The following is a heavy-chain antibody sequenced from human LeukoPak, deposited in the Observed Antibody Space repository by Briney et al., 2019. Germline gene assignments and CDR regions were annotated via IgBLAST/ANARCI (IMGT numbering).Heavy chain of an antibody. Sequence: GGSLRLSCAASGFTFSSYTLKWVRQAPGKGLEWVASITSTSTYIYYADSVQGRFAVSRDNAKNSLYLQMNSLRAEDTAVFYCVRRGPNNSGLDYWAQGTLVTVSS. J-gene: IGHJ4*02. V-gene: IGHV3-21*01. CDR2: ITSTSTYI. D-gene: IGHD5-12*01. CDR1: GFTFSSYT. CDR3: VRRGPNNSGLDY.